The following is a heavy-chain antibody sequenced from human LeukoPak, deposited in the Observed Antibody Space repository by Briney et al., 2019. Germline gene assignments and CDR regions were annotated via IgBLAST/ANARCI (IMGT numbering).Heavy chain of an antibody. D-gene: IGHD2-2*02. CDR2: IYYSGST. CDR1: GGSIRSYY. V-gene: IGHV4-59*08. J-gene: IGHJ3*02. CDR3: ARRHCSSTSCYNASDI. Sequence: SETLSLTCTVSGGSIRSYYWSWIRQPPGKGLEWIGYIYYSGSTDYNPSLKSRVTISVDTSKNQFSLKLSSVTAADTAVYYCARRHCSSTSCYNASDIWGQGTMVTVSS.